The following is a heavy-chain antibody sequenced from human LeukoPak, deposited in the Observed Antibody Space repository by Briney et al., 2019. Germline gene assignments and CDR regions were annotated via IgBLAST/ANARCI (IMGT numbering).Heavy chain of an antibody. CDR1: GGSISSGGYY. V-gene: IGHV4-61*08. D-gene: IGHD3-22*01. CDR2: IYYSGST. CDR3: ARTISYYSIGY. J-gene: IGHJ4*02. Sequence: SETLSLTCTVSGGSISSGGYYWSWIRQHPGKGLEWIGYIYYSGSTYYNPSLKSRLTMSVDTSKNQFSLKLSSVTAADTAVYYCARTISYYSIGYWGQGTLVTVPS.